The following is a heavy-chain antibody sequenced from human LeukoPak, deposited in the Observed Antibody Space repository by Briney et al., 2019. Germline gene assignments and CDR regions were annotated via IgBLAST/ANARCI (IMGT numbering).Heavy chain of an antibody. CDR2: INHSGST. V-gene: IGHV4-34*01. J-gene: IGHJ6*02. CDR1: GGSFSGYY. CDR3: ASMRACSGGSCYSVSYYYYGMDV. Sequence: MASETLSLTCAVYGGSFSGYYWSWIRQPPGKGLEWIGEINHSGSTNYNPSLKSRVTISVDTSKNQFSLKLSSVTAADTAVYYCASMRACSGGSCYSVSYYYYGMDVWGQGTTVTVSS. D-gene: IGHD2-15*01.